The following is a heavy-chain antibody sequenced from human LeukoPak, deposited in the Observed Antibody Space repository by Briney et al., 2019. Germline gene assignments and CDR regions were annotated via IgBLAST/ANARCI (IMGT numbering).Heavy chain of an antibody. CDR2: ISYDGSNK. Sequence: PGRSLRLSCAASGFTFSSYAMHWVRQAPGKGLEWVAVISYDGSNKYYADSVKGRFTISRDNSKNTLYLQMNSLRAEDTAMYYCARDDCSGGSCYLVRGMDVWGQGTTVTVSS. V-gene: IGHV3-30-3*01. D-gene: IGHD2-15*01. CDR1: GFTFSSYA. CDR3: ARDDCSGGSCYLVRGMDV. J-gene: IGHJ6*02.